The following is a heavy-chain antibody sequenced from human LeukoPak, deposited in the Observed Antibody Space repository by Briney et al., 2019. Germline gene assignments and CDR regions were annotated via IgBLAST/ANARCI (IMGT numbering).Heavy chain of an antibody. CDR3: ARVWDVGYSYGPFDI. Sequence: SETLSLICTVSGGSISSGSYYWSWIRQPAGKGLEWIGRIYTSGSTNYNPSLRSRVTISVDTSKNQFSLKLSSVTAADTAVYYCARVWDVGYSYGPFDIWGQGTMVTVSS. J-gene: IGHJ3*02. D-gene: IGHD5-18*01. V-gene: IGHV4-61*02. CDR1: GGSISSGSYY. CDR2: IYTSGST.